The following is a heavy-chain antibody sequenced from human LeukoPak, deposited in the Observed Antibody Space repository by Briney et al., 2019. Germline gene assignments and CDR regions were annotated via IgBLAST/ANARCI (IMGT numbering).Heavy chain of an antibody. CDR2: IYHSGST. V-gene: IGHV4-30-2*01. CDR3: ARAPGGVVTATFDY. CDR1: GGSISSGGYY. Sequence: TLSLTCTVSGGSISSGGYYWSWIRQPPGKGLEWIGYIYHSGSTYYNPSLKSRVTISVDRSKNQFSLKLSSVTAADTAVYYCARAPGGVVTATFDYWGRGTLVTVSS. J-gene: IGHJ4*02. D-gene: IGHD2-21*02.